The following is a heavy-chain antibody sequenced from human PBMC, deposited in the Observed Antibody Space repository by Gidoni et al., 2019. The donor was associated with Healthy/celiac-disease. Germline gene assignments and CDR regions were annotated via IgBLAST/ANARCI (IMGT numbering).Heavy chain of an antibody. CDR2: IYYSGST. CDR3: ARVRGPEDFWSEGYYFDY. Sequence: QVQLQESGPGLVKPSETLSLTCTVSGGSISSYYWSWIRQPPGKGLEWIGYIYYSGSTNYNPSLKSRVTISVDTSKNQFSLKLSSVTAADTAVYYCARVRGPEDFWSEGYYFDYWGQGTLVTVSS. CDR1: GGSISSYY. V-gene: IGHV4-59*01. J-gene: IGHJ4*02. D-gene: IGHD3-3*01.